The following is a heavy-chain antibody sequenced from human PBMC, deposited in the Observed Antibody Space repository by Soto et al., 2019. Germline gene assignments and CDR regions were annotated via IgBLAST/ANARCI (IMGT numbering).Heavy chain of an antibody. Sequence: GASVKVSCKASGYTFTSYAMHWVRQAPGQRLEWMGWINAGNGNTKYSQKFQGRVTITRDTSASTAYMELSSLRSEDTAVYYCARVETYYDFWSGPPTYYYGMEVWGQGTTVTVSS. V-gene: IGHV1-3*01. D-gene: IGHD3-3*01. CDR2: INAGNGNT. CDR3: ARVETYYDFWSGPPTYYYGMEV. CDR1: GYTFTSYA. J-gene: IGHJ6*02.